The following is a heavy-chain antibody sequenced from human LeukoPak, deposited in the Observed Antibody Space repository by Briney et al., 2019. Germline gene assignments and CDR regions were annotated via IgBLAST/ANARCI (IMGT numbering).Heavy chain of an antibody. CDR1: GFTFSSYA. CDR3: AKVSRYFDWLPRFDY. D-gene: IGHD3-9*01. Sequence: GSLRLSCAASGFTFSSYAMSWVRQAPGKGLEWVSAISGSGGSTYYADSVKGRFTISRDNSKNTLYLQMNSLRAEDTAVYYCAKVSRYFDWLPRFDYWGQGTLVTVSS. V-gene: IGHV3-23*01. J-gene: IGHJ4*02. CDR2: ISGSGGST.